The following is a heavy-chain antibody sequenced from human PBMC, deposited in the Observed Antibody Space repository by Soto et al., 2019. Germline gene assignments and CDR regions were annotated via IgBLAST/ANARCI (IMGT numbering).Heavy chain of an antibody. CDR2: INHSGST. CDR3: ARGRRIVATAGAFDI. D-gene: IGHD5-12*01. J-gene: IGHJ3*02. V-gene: IGHV4-34*01. Sequence: SETLSLTCAVHGGSFSGYYWSWIRQPPGKGLEWIGEINHSGSTNYNPSLKSRVTISVDTSKNQFSLKLSSVTAADTAVYYCARGRRIVATAGAFDIWGQGTMVTVS. CDR1: GGSFSGYY.